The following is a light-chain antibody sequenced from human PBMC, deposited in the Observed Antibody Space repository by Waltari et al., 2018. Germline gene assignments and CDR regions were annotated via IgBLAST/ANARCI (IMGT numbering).Light chain of an antibody. CDR1: ESVSRY. Sequence: EIVLTQSPATLSLFAGERATLSCRASESVSRYLGWYQQKPGQAPRLLIYDKSIRATGVPARFIGSGYGTDFTLTISSLEPEDFALYFCQQRSLWPLTFGGGTKVEI. V-gene: IGKV3-11*01. CDR3: QQRSLWPLT. CDR2: DKS. J-gene: IGKJ4*01.